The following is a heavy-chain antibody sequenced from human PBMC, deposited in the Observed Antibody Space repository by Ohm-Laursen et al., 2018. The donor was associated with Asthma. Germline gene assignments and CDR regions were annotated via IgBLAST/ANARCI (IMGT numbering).Heavy chain of an antibody. CDR1: GFTFSSNA. J-gene: IGHJ5*02. V-gene: IGHV3-30-3*01. D-gene: IGHD6-19*01. CDR2: ISYDGSNK. Sequence: SLRLSCAASGFTFSSNAMHWVRQAPGKGLEWVAVISYDGSNKYYADSVKGRFTISRDNSKNTLYLQMNSLRAEDTAVYYCAREGKAVAGTRWFDPWGQGTLVTVSS. CDR3: AREGKAVAGTRWFDP.